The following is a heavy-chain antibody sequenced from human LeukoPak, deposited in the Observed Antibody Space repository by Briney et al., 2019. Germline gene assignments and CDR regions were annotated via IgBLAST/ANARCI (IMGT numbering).Heavy chain of an antibody. V-gene: IGHV1-69*05. CDR1: GGTFSSYA. CDR2: IIPIFGTA. J-gene: IGHJ4*02. Sequence: GASVKVSCRASGGTFSSYAISWVRQAPGQGLEWMGGIIPIFGTANYAQKFQGRVTITTDESTSTAYMELSSLRSEDTAVYYCARNDLTSGIAADWGQGTLVTVSS. D-gene: IGHD6-13*01. CDR3: ARNDLTSGIAAD.